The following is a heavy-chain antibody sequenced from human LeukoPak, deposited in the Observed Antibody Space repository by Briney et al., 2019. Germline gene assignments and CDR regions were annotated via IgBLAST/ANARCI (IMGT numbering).Heavy chain of an antibody. CDR2: IRYDGSNK. D-gene: IGHD3-10*01. CDR3: AKDRDYGSGSYYYYYYYMDV. Sequence: GGSLRLSCAASGFTFSSYGMHWVRQAPDKGLEWVAFIRYDGSNKYYADSVKGRFTISRDNSKNTLYLQMNSLRAEDTAVYYCAKDRDYGSGSYYYYYYYMDVWGKGTTVTISS. CDR1: GFTFSSYG. V-gene: IGHV3-30*02. J-gene: IGHJ6*03.